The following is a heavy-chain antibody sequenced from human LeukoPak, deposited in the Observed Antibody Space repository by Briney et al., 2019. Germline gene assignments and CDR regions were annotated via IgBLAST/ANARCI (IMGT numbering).Heavy chain of an antibody. V-gene: IGHV1-18*01. D-gene: IGHD3-22*01. CDR3: ARDPSNSSGFHPPSDY. CDR1: GYTFTNHG. Sequence: GASVKVSCKASGYTFTNHGITWVRQAPGQGLEWMGWISAYNGDTKYAQKLQGRVTMTTDTSTNTAYMELRSLRSDDTAVYYCARDPSNSSGFHPPSDYWGQGTLVTVSS. J-gene: IGHJ4*02. CDR2: ISAYNGDT.